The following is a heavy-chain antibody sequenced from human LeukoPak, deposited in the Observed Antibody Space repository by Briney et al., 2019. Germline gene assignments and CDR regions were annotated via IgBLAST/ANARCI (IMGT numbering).Heavy chain of an antibody. D-gene: IGHD3-16*02. Sequence: ASVKVSCKASGYTFTGYYMHWVRQAPAQGLEWMGWINPNSGGTNYAQKFQGRVTMTRDTSISTAYMELSSLRSEDTAVYYCARDALLRLGELSLKDAFDIWGQGTMVTVSS. J-gene: IGHJ3*02. CDR2: INPNSGGT. CDR1: GYTFTGYY. V-gene: IGHV1-2*02. CDR3: ARDALLRLGELSLKDAFDI.